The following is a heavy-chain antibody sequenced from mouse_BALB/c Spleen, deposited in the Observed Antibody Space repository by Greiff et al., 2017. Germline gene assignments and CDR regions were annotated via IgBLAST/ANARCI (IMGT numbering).Heavy chain of an antibody. CDR1: GFTFSDYY. CDR3: ARGLYRYDGSFAY. D-gene: IGHD2-14*01. J-gene: IGHJ3*01. V-gene: IGHV5-4*02. CDR2: ISDGGSYT. Sequence: EVQLVESGGGLVQPGGSLRLSCAASGFTFSDYYMYWVRQTPEKRLEWVATISDGGSYTYYPDSVKGRFTISRDNAKNNLYLQMSSLKSEDTAMYYCARGLYRYDGSFAYWGQGTLVTVSA.